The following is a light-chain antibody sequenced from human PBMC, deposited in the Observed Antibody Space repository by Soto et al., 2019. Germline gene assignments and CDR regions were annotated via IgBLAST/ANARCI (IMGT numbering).Light chain of an antibody. CDR1: KLGDKY. Sequence: SYELPQPPSVSVSPGQTGSITCSGDKLGDKYACWYQQKPGQSPVLVIYQDSKRPSGIPERFSGSNSGNTATLTISGTQAMDEADYYCQAWDSSSYVFGNGTKLTVL. CDR2: QDS. V-gene: IGLV3-1*01. J-gene: IGLJ1*01. CDR3: QAWDSSSYV.